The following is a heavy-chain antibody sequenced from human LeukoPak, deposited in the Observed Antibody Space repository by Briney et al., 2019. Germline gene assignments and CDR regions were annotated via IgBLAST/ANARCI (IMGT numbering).Heavy chain of an antibody. D-gene: IGHD6-13*01. CDR2: IYYSGST. Sequence: TETLSLTCTVSGGSIRTYYWSWIRQPPGKGLEWIGYIYYSGSTNYNPSLKSRVTISVDTSKTQFSLKVTSVTAAETAVYYCARVGSNWYASDYWAREPWSPSPQ. CDR3: ARVGSNWYASDY. V-gene: IGHV4-59*01. CDR1: GGSIRTYY. J-gene: IGHJ4*02.